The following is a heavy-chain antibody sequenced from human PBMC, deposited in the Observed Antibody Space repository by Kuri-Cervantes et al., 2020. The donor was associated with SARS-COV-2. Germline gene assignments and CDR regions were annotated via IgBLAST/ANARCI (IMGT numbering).Heavy chain of an antibody. Sequence: GGSLRLSCAASGFTFSSYEFMGVRQAPGKGLEWISFIHSNGHTIYYADSVKGRFSISRDNAENSLFLQMNSLGAEDTALYYCATWPREVIWGQGTMVTVSS. J-gene: IGHJ3*02. CDR2: IHSNGHTI. CDR1: GFTFSSYE. V-gene: IGHV3-48*03. CDR3: ATWPREVI.